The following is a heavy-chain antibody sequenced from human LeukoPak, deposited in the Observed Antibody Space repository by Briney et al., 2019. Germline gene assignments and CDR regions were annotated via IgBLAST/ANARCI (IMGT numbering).Heavy chain of an antibody. J-gene: IGHJ4*02. D-gene: IGHD1-26*01. CDR1: GFTFSSYG. V-gene: IGHV3-30*02. CDR3: AKDLVGATFPLDY. CDR2: IRYDGSNK. Sequence: TGGSLRLSCAASGFTFSSYGMHWVRQAPGKGLEWVAFIRYDGSNKYYADSVKGRFTISRDNSKNTLYLQMNSLRAEDTAVYYCAKDLVGATFPLDYWGQGTLVTVSS.